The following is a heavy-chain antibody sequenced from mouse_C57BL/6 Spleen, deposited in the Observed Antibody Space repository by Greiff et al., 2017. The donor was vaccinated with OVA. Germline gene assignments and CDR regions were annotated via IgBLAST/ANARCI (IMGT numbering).Heavy chain of an antibody. CDR1: GYTFTSYW. CDR2: INPCNGGT. D-gene: IGHD2-3*01. CDR3: ARDGYGTSYFDY. Sequence: VQLQQPGTELVKPGASVKLSCKASGYTFTSYWMHWVKQRPGQGLEWIGNINPCNGGTNYNEKFKSKATLTVDKSSSTAYMQLSSLTSEDSAVYYCARDGYGTSYFDYWGQGTTLTVSS. J-gene: IGHJ2*01. V-gene: IGHV1-53*01.